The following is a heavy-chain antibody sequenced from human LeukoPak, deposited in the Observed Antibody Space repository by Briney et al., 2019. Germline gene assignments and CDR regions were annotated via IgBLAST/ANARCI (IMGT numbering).Heavy chain of an antibody. J-gene: IGHJ4*02. V-gene: IGHV3-30*01. Sequence: GGSLRLSCAASGFTFSSYAMHWVRQAPGKGLEWVAVISYDGSNKYYADSVKGRFTISRDNSKSTLYLQMNSLRAEDTAVYYCARGLLCSSTSCYPTFDYWGQGTLVTVSS. CDR1: GFTFSSYA. D-gene: IGHD2-2*01. CDR2: ISYDGSNK. CDR3: ARGLLCSSTSCYPTFDY.